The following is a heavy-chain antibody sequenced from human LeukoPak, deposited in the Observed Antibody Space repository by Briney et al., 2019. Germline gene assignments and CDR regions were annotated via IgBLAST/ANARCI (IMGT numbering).Heavy chain of an antibody. Sequence: PGGSLRFSCAASGFTFSSYEINWLRQAPGKGLEWVSYISSSSSTIYYADSAKGRFTISRDNAKNSLDLQMNSLSAEDTAVYYCARYDILTGYYYVPQYYYYGMDVWGQGNTVTVSS. CDR3: ARYDILTGYYYVPQYYYYGMDV. J-gene: IGHJ6*02. CDR2: ISSSSSTI. V-gene: IGHV3-48*03. D-gene: IGHD3-9*01. CDR1: GFTFSSYE.